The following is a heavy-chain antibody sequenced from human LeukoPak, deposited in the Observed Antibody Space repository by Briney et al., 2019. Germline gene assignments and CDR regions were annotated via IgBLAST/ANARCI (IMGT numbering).Heavy chain of an antibody. CDR3: ARGTMPPRWYFDY. D-gene: IGHD2-2*01. J-gene: IGHJ4*02. V-gene: IGHV4-39*07. CDR2: IYYSGST. Sequence: SETLSLTCTVSGGSISGSSYYWGWIRQPPGKGLEWIGSIYYSGSTYYNPSLKSRVTISVDTSKNQFSLKLSSVTAADTAVYYCARGTMPPRWYFDYWGQGTLVTVSS. CDR1: GGSISGSSYY.